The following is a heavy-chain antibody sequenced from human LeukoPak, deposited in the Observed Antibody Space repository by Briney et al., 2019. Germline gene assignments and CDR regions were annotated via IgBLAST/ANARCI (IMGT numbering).Heavy chain of an antibody. D-gene: IGHD5-18*01. CDR2: ISSSGSTI. Sequence: PGGSLRLSCAASEFTFSSYSMNWVRQAPGKGLEWVSFISSSGSTIYYADSVKGRFTISRDNAKNSLYLQMNSLRAEDTAVYYCARDLSGITGYTYGRGIDYWGQGTLVTVSS. CDR1: EFTFSSYS. V-gene: IGHV3-48*01. J-gene: IGHJ4*02. CDR3: ARDLSGITGYTYGRGIDY.